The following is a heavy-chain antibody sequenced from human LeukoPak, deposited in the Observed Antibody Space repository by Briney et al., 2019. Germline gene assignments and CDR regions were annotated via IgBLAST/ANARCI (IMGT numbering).Heavy chain of an antibody. CDR1: GFTFSSYA. D-gene: IGHD5-24*01. CDR2: ISGSGGST. Sequence: SGGSLRLSCAASGFTFSSYAMSWVRQAPGKGLEWVSAISGSGGSTYYADSVKGRFTISRDNSKNTLYLQMNSLRAEDTAVYYCAKAGRWLQLGYFQHWGQGTLVTVSS. J-gene: IGHJ1*01. CDR3: AKAGRWLQLGYFQH. V-gene: IGHV3-23*01.